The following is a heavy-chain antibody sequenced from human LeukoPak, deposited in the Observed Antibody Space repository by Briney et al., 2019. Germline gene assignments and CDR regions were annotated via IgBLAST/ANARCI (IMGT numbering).Heavy chain of an antibody. CDR1: GGSFSGYY. D-gene: IGHD4-17*01. CDR3: ASAEDYAFDY. V-gene: IGHV4-34*01. J-gene: IGHJ4*02. CDR2: INHSGST. Sequence: SETLSLTCAVYGGSFSGYYWSWIRQPPGKGLEWIGEINHSGSTYYNPSLKSRVTISVDRSKNQFPLKLSSVTAADTAVYYCASAEDYAFDYWGQGTLVTVSS.